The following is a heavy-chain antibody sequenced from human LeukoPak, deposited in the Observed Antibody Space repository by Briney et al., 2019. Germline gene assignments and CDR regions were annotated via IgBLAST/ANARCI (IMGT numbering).Heavy chain of an antibody. CDR1: GFTFDDYA. D-gene: IGHD1-26*01. V-gene: IGHV3-9*01. Sequence: GRSLRLSCAASGFTFDDYAMHWVRQAPGKGLEWVSGISWNSGSIGYAESVTGRFTISRDNAKNSLYLQMNSLRAEDTALYYCAKGEVGATRHFDYWGQGTLVTVSS. J-gene: IGHJ4*02. CDR2: ISWNSGSI. CDR3: AKGEVGATRHFDY.